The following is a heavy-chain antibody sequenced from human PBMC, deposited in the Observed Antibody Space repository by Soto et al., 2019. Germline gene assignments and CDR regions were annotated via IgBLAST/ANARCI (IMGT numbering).Heavy chain of an antibody. CDR2: ITSNANRI. CDR3: ARESDFDFWSSNYIDGMDV. CDR1: GFTFNKYS. Sequence: PRASLRLSCAASGFTFNKYSMNWVRQAPGKVLEWVSSITSNANRIYYADSVKVRFTISRDNAQKSVYLQMNSLRVGDTAVYYCARESDFDFWSSNYIDGMDVWGQGTTDTVSS. V-gene: IGHV3-21*01. J-gene: IGHJ6*02. D-gene: IGHD3-3*01.